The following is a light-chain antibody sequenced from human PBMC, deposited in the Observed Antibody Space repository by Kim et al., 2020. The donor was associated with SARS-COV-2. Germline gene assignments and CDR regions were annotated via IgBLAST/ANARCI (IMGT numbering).Light chain of an antibody. Sequence: QLVLTQSPSASASLGASIRLTCTLSSEHSTYAIAWHQQQPGKGPRFLLKNNSDGSHTKGDGIPDRFSGSNSGAERYLTISSLHSEDEADYYCQTWATGIQVFGGGTKVTVL. CDR1: SEHSTYA. CDR3: QTWATGIQV. V-gene: IGLV4-69*01. J-gene: IGLJ3*02. CDR2: NNSDGSH.